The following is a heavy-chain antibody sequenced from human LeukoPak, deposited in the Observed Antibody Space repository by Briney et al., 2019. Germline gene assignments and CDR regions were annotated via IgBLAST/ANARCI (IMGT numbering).Heavy chain of an antibody. V-gene: IGHV4-34*01. J-gene: IGHJ6*03. Sequence: PSETLSLTCAVYGGSFSGYYWSWFRQPPGKGLEWIREINHSGSTNYNPSLKGRVTILVDTSKAQFSLKLSSVTAADTAVYYCARPNTLNTAYYYMDVWGKGTTVTVSS. CDR2: INHSGST. CDR1: GGSFSGYY. CDR3: ARPNTLNTAYYYMDV. D-gene: IGHD2-21*02.